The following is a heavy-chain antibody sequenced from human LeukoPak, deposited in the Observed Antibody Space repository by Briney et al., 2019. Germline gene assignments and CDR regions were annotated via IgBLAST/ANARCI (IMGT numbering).Heavy chain of an antibody. CDR2: IRYVGINK. D-gene: IGHD3-10*02. Sequence: GGSLRLSCAASGFTFSSYGMHWVRQAPGKGLEWVSFIRYVGINKYYADSVKGRFTISRDNSKNTLYLQMNSLRPEDTAVYYCAELGITMIGGVWGKGTTVTISS. J-gene: IGHJ6*04. V-gene: IGHV3-30*02. CDR1: GFTFSSYG. CDR3: AELGITMIGGV.